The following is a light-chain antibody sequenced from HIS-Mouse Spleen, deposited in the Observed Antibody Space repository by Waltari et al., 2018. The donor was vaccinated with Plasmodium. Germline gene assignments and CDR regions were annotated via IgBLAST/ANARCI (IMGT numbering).Light chain of an antibody. Sequence: QSALTQPPSASGSPGQSVTISCTGTSSDVGGYNYVSWYHQQPGKAPKLMIYEGRKRPSGVPDRFSGSKSGNTASLTVSGLQAEDEADYYCSSYAGSNNLVFGGGTKLTVL. CDR1: SSDVGGYNY. CDR2: EGR. CDR3: SSYAGSNNLV. V-gene: IGLV2-8*01. J-gene: IGLJ2*01.